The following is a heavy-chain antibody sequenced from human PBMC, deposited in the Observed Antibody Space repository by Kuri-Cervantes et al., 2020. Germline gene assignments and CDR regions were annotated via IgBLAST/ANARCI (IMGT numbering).Heavy chain of an antibody. Sequence: LSLTCAASGFTFSDYYMSWIRQASGKGLEWVSYISSSGSTIYYADSVKGRFTISRDNAKNSLYLQMNSLRAEDTAVYYCARGRYDFWSGCFDIWGQGTMVTVSS. CDR3: ARGRYDFWSGCFDI. CDR1: GFTFSDYY. J-gene: IGHJ3*02. D-gene: IGHD3-3*01. V-gene: IGHV3-11*01. CDR2: ISSSGSTI.